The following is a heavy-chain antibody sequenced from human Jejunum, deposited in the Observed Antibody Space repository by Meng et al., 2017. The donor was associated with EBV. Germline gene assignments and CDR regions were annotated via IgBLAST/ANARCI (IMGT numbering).Heavy chain of an antibody. D-gene: IGHD3-16*01. CDR1: GFTFSGHA. CDR3: TREWGADY. CDR2: ISNDGNNK. J-gene: IGHJ4*02. Sequence: QEQLVEAGGGVGQPGRSLRLSCAASGFTFSGHAMQWVRQAPGKGLKWVALISNDGNNKYYADSVKGRFTISRDNSKNTLYLQMNSLRVDDTALYYCTREWGADYWGQGTLVTVSS. V-gene: IGHV3-30-3*01.